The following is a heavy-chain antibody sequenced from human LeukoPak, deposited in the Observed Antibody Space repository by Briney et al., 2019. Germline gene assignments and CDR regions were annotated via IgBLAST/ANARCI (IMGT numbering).Heavy chain of an antibody. CDR2: IWYDGSNK. V-gene: IGHV3-33*01. CDR3: AREGGYSSGWFYYYYGMDV. D-gene: IGHD6-19*01. J-gene: IGHJ6*02. CDR1: GFTSSSYG. Sequence: GGSLRLSCAASGFTSSSYGMHWVRQAPGKGLEWVAVIWYDGSNKYYADSVKGRFTISRDNSKNTLYLQMNSLRAEDTAVYYCAREGGYSSGWFYYYYGMDVWGQGTTVTVSS.